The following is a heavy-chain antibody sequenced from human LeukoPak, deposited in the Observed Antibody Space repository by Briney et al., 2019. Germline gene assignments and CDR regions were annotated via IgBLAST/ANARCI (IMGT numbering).Heavy chain of an antibody. V-gene: IGHV4-38-2*02. CDR2: LYHSGST. CDR3: AREYRGYSYGGIDY. J-gene: IGHJ4*02. Sequence: SETLSLTCTVSGYSISNGYYWSWIRQPPGKGLEWIGSLYHSGSTFYNPSLKSRVTISVDKSKNQFSLKLSSVTAADTAVYYCAREYRGYSYGGIDYWGQGTLVTVSS. CDR1: GYSISNGYY. D-gene: IGHD5-18*01.